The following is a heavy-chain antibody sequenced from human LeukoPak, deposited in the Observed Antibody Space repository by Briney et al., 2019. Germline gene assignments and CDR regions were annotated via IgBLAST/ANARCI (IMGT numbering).Heavy chain of an antibody. CDR1: GFTFNTYS. J-gene: IGHJ4*02. V-gene: IGHV3-21*01. CDR2: ISSTGSFI. CDR3: ARDRGSGAD. D-gene: IGHD3-10*01. Sequence: PGRSLRLSCAASGFTFNTYSMNWVRQAPGKGLEWVSSISSTGSFIYYADSVRGRFTTSRDNAKNSLYLQINSLRAEDTAVYYCARDRGSGADWGQGTLVTVSS.